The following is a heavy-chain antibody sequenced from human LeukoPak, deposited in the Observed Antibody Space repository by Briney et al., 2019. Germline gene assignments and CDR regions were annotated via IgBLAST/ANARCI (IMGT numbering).Heavy chain of an antibody. CDR2: ISSSSTI. D-gene: IGHD1-26*01. V-gene: IGHV3-48*01. CDR3: AKESDVVTAWDY. Sequence: GGSLRLSCAASGFTFSSYSMNWVRQAPGKGLEWVSYISSSSTIYYADSVKGRFTISRDNAKNSLYLQMNSLRAEDTAVYYCAKESDVVTAWDYWGQGTLVTVSS. CDR1: GFTFSSYS. J-gene: IGHJ4*02.